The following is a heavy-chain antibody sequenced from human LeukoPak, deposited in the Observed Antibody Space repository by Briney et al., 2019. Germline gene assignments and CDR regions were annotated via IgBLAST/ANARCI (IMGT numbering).Heavy chain of an antibody. D-gene: IGHD5-12*01. J-gene: IGHJ4*02. CDR1: GFSFSNYG. Sequence: GGSLRLSCAASGFSFSNYGMHWVRQAPGKGLEWGAVIWYDGVNKYYADSVKGRFTISRDMPKNTLYLQMNSLRAEDTAVYYCAREGIVATLDYWGQGTLVTVSS. CDR2: IWYDGVNK. CDR3: AREGIVATLDY. V-gene: IGHV3-33*01.